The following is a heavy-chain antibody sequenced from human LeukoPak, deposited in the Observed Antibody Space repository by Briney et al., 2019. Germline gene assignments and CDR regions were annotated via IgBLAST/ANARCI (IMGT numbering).Heavy chain of an antibody. CDR3: AHSDPGIAVQVFDY. V-gene: IGHV1-2*02. D-gene: IGHD6-19*01. Sequence: ASVKVSCKASGYTFTGYYIHWVRQAPGQGLEWMGWINPNSGGTNYAQKFQGRVTMTEDTSTDTAYMELSSLRSEDTAVYYCAHSDPGIAVQVFDYWGQGTLVTVSS. CDR1: GYTFTGYY. J-gene: IGHJ4*02. CDR2: INPNSGGT.